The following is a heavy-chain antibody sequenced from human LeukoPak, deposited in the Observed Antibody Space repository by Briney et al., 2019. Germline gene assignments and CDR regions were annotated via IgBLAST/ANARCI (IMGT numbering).Heavy chain of an antibody. J-gene: IGHJ4*02. CDR1: GGSISSYY. Sequence: SETLSLTCTVSGGSISSYYWSWIRQPPGKGLEWIGYIYYSGSANYNPSLKSRVTISVDTSKNQFSLKLSSVTAADTAVYYCARVQAYGGKGYFGYWGQGTLVTVSS. CDR3: ARVQAYGGKGYFGY. V-gene: IGHV4-59*01. D-gene: IGHD4-23*01. CDR2: IYYSGSA.